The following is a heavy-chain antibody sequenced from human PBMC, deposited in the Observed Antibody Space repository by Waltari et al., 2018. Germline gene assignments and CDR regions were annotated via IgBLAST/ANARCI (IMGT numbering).Heavy chain of an antibody. CDR1: GFTFSSYW. CDR3: ARGRTVPGAKYYFDS. V-gene: IGHV3-7*03. D-gene: IGHD1-26*01. J-gene: IGHJ4*02. CDR2: IKQDGSEK. Sequence: EVQLVESGGGLVQPGGSLRLSCAASGFTFSSYWMSWVRQAPGKGLEWVANIKQDGSEKYYVDSVKGRFTISRDNAKNSLYLQMNSLKSEDTAVYYCARGRTVPGAKYYFDSWGQGTLVTVSS.